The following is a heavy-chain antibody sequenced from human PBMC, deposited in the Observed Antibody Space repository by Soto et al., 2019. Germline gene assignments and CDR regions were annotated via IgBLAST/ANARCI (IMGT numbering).Heavy chain of an antibody. D-gene: IGHD3-3*01. CDR2: IFYSGST. Sequence: PSETLSLTCTVSGGSISSSSYYWGWIRQAPGTGLEWIGNIFYSGSTYYHPSLKSRVTISVDTSKNQFSLKLSSVTAADTAVYYCARFLRITIFGVVSNWFDPWGQGTLVTVSS. CDR3: ARFLRITIFGVVSNWFDP. CDR1: GGSISSSSYY. V-gene: IGHV4-39*07. J-gene: IGHJ5*02.